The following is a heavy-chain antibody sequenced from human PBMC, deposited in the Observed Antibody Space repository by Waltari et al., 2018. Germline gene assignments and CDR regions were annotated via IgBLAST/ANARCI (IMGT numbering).Heavy chain of an antibody. D-gene: IGHD3-10*01. J-gene: IGHJ5*02. Sequence: QVQLVQSGAEVKKPGSSVKVSCKASGGTFSSYAISWVRQAPGQGLEWMGGIIPIFGTANYAQKFQGRVTITTDESTSTAYMELSSLRSEDTAVYYCARERVGFRELLSHNWFDPWGQGTLVTVSS. CDR1: GGTFSSYA. CDR2: IIPIFGTA. CDR3: ARERVGFRELLSHNWFDP. V-gene: IGHV1-69*05.